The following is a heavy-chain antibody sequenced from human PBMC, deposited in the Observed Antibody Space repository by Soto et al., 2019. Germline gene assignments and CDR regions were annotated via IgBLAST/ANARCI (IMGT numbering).Heavy chain of an antibody. J-gene: IGHJ4*02. V-gene: IGHV4-31*03. CDR3: ARVDHRGYFAILTDY. CDR1: GDSLSSGGHY. CDR2: IYDSVST. Sequence: TSETLSLTCTVSGDSLSSGGHYWSWIRQHPGKGLEWIGHIYDSVSTYYSPSLRSRVTISADMSKNQFSLNLRPVTAADTAVYYCARVDHRGYFAILTDYWGQGTLVTVSS. D-gene: IGHD3-9*01.